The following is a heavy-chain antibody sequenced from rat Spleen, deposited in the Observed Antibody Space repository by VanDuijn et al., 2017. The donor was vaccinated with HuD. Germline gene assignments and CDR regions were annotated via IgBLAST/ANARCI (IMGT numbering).Heavy chain of an antibody. CDR1: GFSLTSFG. D-gene: IGHD1-2*01. Sequence: QVQLKVSGPGLVQPSQTLSLTCTVSGFSLTSFGVSWVRQPPGKGLEWIGAIWNDGNTAYSSVLKTRLSISRDTSKNQVFLKMNSLQTEDTAMYFCARGYYYSSYVMDAWGQGASVTVSS. V-gene: IGHV2-16*01. CDR2: IWNDGNT. J-gene: IGHJ4*01. CDR3: ARGYYYSSYVMDA.